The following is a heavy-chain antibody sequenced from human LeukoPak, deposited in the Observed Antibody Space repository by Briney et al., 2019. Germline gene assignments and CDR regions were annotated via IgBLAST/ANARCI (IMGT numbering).Heavy chain of an antibody. Sequence: PGGSLRLSCAASGFTLSDFRMSWVRQAPGKGLEWVASVKQDGTEKYYVDSVKGRFTISRDNAKNSLYLQMNSLRAEDTAIYYCARVRGYSGYAFDYWGQGTPVTVSS. D-gene: IGHD5-12*01. CDR3: ARVRGYSGYAFDY. V-gene: IGHV3-7*04. CDR2: VKQDGTEK. CDR1: GFTLSDFR. J-gene: IGHJ4*02.